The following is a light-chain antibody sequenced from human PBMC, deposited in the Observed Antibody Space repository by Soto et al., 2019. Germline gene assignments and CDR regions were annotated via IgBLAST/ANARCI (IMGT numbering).Light chain of an antibody. CDR3: HRRQSWLRT. V-gene: IGKV3D-11*01. CDR2: LAS. CDR1: QAVNTR. J-gene: IGKJ1*01. Sequence: EIVLTQSPATLSSFPGDRVTLSCRASQAVNTRLAWYQHKPGQAPRLLIYLASNRAAGVPARFSGSGSGTDFTLTISNVEPEEFAVCYCHRRQSWLRTFCQGTTVDIK.